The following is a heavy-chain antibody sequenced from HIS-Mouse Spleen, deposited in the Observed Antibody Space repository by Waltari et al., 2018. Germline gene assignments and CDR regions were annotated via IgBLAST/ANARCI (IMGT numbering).Heavy chain of an antibody. V-gene: IGHV3-7*01. CDR2: IKQDGSGK. CDR1: GFTLSSCW. Sequence: EVQLVESGGGLVQPGGSLRLSCAASGFTLSSCWRGWVRQAPGKGLGWVANIKQDGSGKYYVDSVKGRFTISRDNAKNPLYLQMNSLRAEDTAVYYCARRSSVDYWGQGTLVTVSS. CDR3: ARRSSVDY. J-gene: IGHJ4*02.